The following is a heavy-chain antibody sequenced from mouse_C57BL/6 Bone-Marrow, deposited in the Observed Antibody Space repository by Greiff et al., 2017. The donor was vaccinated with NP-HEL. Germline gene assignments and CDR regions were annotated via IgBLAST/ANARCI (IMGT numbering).Heavy chain of an antibody. Sequence: LQESGAELARPGASVKLSCKASGYTFTSYGISWVKQRPGQGLEWIGEIYPRSGNTYYNEKFKGKATLTADKSSSTAYMELRSLTSEDSAVYFCARNYYGSSYVFAYWGQGTLVTVSA. J-gene: IGHJ3*01. CDR2: IYPRSGNT. CDR3: ARNYYGSSYVFAY. V-gene: IGHV1-81*01. D-gene: IGHD1-1*01. CDR1: GYTFTSYG.